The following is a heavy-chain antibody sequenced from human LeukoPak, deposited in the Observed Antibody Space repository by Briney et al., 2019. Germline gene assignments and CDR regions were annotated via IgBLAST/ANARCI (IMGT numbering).Heavy chain of an antibody. J-gene: IGHJ4*02. CDR2: IDPSDSYT. Sequence: GESPRISCKGSGYSFTSYWISWVRQMPGKGPEWMGRIDPSDSYTNYSPSFQGHVTISADKSISTAYLQWSSLKASDTAMYYCARARYCSGGSCYAEYWGQGTLVTVSS. CDR3: ARARYCSGGSCYAEY. CDR1: GYSFTSYW. V-gene: IGHV5-10-1*01. D-gene: IGHD2-15*01.